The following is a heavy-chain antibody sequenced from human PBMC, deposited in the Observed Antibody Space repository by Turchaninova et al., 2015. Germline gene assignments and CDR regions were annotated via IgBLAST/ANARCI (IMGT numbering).Heavy chain of an antibody. CDR1: GDFISNGHY. J-gene: IGHJ4*02. CDR2: IYLTGST. V-gene: IGHV4-38-2*02. CDR3: ARSGGSGTPFDY. D-gene: IGHD1/OR15-1a*01. Sequence: QVQLQESGPGLVQPSETLSLTCTVSGDFISNGHYWGWIRQPPGKGMEWFGSIYLTGSTYYNPSLKSRVTISVDTSNNQFSLKLSSVTAADTAVYYCARSGGSGTPFDYWGQGTLVTVSS.